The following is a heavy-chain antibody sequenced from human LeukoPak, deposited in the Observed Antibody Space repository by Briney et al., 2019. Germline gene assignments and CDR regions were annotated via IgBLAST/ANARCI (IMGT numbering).Heavy chain of an antibody. CDR3: ARDSTFITMIVVDAFDI. CDR1: GFTVSSNY. Sequence: GGSLRLSCAASGFTVSSNYMSWVRQAPGKGLEWVSVIYSGGSTYYADSVKGRFTISRDNSKNTLYLQMNSLRAEDTAVYYCARDSTFITMIVVDAFDIWGQGTMVTVSS. V-gene: IGHV3-53*01. CDR2: IYSGGST. D-gene: IGHD3-22*01. J-gene: IGHJ3*02.